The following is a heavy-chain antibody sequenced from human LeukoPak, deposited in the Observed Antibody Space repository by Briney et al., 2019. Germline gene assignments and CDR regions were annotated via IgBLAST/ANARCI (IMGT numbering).Heavy chain of an antibody. V-gene: IGHV4-4*07. CDR2: IYTSGST. CDR1: GGSISSYY. J-gene: IGHJ6*02. Sequence: SETLSLTCTVSGGSISSYYWSWIRQPAGKGLEWIGRIYTSGSTNYNPSLKSRVTMSVDTSKNQFSLKLSSVTAADTAVYYCARVRYDCSGGSCYPRPYYYYYYGMDVWGQGTTVTVSS. D-gene: IGHD2-15*01. CDR3: ARVRYDCSGGSCYPRPYYYYYYGMDV.